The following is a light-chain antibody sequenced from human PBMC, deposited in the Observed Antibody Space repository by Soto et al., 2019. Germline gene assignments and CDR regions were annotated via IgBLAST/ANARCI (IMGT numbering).Light chain of an antibody. CDR1: QIVSDNF. CDR2: GAS. V-gene: IGKV3-20*01. J-gene: IGKJ2*01. Sequence: EIVLTQSPGTLSLSPGERATLACGASQIVSDNFLAWYQQKPGQAPRHLIYGASSRSNGIPDRFSDSGSGTDFTLTISILEPGDFAGYYCQLYSRSPYTFGQGTTLEI. CDR3: QLYSRSPYT.